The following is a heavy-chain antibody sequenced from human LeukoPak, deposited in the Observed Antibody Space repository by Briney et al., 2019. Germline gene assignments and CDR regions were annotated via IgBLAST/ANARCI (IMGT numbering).Heavy chain of an antibody. V-gene: IGHV3-30*04. J-gene: IGHJ4*02. CDR2: ISYDGSNK. CDR1: GFTFSSYA. D-gene: IGHD1-26*01. Sequence: GGSLRLSCAASGFTFSSYAMHWVRQAPGKGLEWVAVISYDGSNKYYADSVKGRFTISRDKSKNTLYLQMNSLRTEDTAVYYCARGSHFAFYSGSYPFDYWGQGTLVTVSS. CDR3: ARGSHFAFYSGSYPFDY.